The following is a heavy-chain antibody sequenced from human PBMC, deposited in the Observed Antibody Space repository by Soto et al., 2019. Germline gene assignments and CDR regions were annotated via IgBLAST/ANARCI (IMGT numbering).Heavy chain of an antibody. Sequence: GGSLRLSCAASGFTFSSYGMHWVRQAPGKGLEWVAVIWYDGSNKYYADSVKGRFTISRDNSKNTLYLQMNSLRAEDTAVYYCAGPSGLLHEDDYYYMDVWGKGTTVTVSS. CDR2: IWYDGSNK. CDR1: GFTFSSYG. J-gene: IGHJ6*03. CDR3: AGPSGLLHEDDYYYMDV. D-gene: IGHD2-15*01. V-gene: IGHV3-33*01.